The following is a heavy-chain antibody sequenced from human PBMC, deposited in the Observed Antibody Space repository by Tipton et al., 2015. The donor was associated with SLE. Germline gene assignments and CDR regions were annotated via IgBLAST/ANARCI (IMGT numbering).Heavy chain of an antibody. V-gene: IGHV3-48*04. J-gene: IGHJ4*02. CDR3: ARAGGSSLGAFDY. CDR2: ISSSSSTI. Sequence: GSLRLSCAASGFTFSSYSMNWVRQAPGKGLEWVSYISSSSSTIYYADSVKGRFTISRDNAKNSLYLQMNSLRAEDTAVYYCARAGGSSLGAFDYWGQGTLVTVSS. D-gene: IGHD6-13*01. CDR1: GFTFSSYS.